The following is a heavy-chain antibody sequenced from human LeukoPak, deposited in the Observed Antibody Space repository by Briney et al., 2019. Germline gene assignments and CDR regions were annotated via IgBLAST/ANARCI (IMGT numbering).Heavy chain of an antibody. D-gene: IGHD3-16*01. J-gene: IGHJ3*02. CDR1: GFSLGIYA. Sequence: GGSLRLSCAASGFSLGIYAMSWVRQAPGKGLEWVSGISNTGLTTYYIDSVRGRFTISRDSSKNTLNLQMDSLRTEDTAVYYCAKVRKGVGAFDIWGQGIMVTVSS. CDR3: AKVRKGVGAFDI. CDR2: ISNTGLTT. V-gene: IGHV3-23*01.